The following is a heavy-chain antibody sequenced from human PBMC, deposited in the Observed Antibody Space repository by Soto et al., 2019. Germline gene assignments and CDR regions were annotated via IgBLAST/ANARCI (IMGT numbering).Heavy chain of an antibody. CDR1: GGSFSGYY. D-gene: IGHD4-17*01. Sequence: SETLSLTCAVYGGSFSGYYWSWIRQPPGKGLEWIGEINHSGSTNYNPSLKSRVTISVDTSKNQFSLKLSSVTAADTAVYYWARVDYGDYYYYYMDVWGKGTTVTVSS. V-gene: IGHV4-34*01. CDR2: INHSGST. J-gene: IGHJ6*03. CDR3: ARVDYGDYYYYYMDV.